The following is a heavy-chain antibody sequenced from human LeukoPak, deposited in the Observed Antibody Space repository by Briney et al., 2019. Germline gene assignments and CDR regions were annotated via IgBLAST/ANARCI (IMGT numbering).Heavy chain of an antibody. Sequence: SETLSLTCGVSGYSNSIGYYWGWIRQPPGKGLKWIGSVSHSGTPYYNPSLKSRLAISVDTSEIQFSLKLTSVTAADTAVYYCASLNGRVFDYWGQGTLVTVSS. CDR1: GYSNSIGYY. D-gene: IGHD1-26*01. J-gene: IGHJ4*02. CDR3: ASLNGRVFDY. CDR2: VSHSGTP. V-gene: IGHV4-38-2*01.